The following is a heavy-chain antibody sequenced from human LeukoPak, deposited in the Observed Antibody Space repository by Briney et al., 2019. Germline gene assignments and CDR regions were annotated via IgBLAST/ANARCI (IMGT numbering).Heavy chain of an antibody. CDR3: ARLSTAMDGI. V-gene: IGHV4-39*01. CDR2: IYYSGST. J-gene: IGHJ4*02. Sequence: SETLSLTCTVSGGSISSSSYYWGWIRQPPGKGLEWIGSIYYSGSTYYNPSLKRRVTISVDTSKNQFSLKLSSVTAAHTAVYYCARLSTAMDGIWGQGTLVTVSS. CDR1: GGSISSSSYY. D-gene: IGHD5-18*01.